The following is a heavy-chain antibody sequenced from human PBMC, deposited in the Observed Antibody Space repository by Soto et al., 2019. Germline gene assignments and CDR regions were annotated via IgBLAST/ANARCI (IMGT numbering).Heavy chain of an antibody. CDR3: ARERGPLSYCDY. D-gene: IGHD3-16*01. J-gene: IGHJ4*02. Sequence: PSETLSLTCTVSGGSISSYYWSWIRQPPGKGLEWIGYIYSSGRTSYNPSLESRVTISVDTSKNQFSLRLNSVTAADTAVYYCARERGPLSYCDYWGQGTLVTVSS. CDR1: GGSISSYY. V-gene: IGHV4-59*01. CDR2: IYSSGRT.